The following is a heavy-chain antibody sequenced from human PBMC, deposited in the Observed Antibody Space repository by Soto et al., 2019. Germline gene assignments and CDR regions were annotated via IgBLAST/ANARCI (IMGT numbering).Heavy chain of an antibody. D-gene: IGHD2-8*01. V-gene: IGHV4-39*01. J-gene: IGHJ4*02. CDR1: GGSISSRSYY. CDR2: IYYSGDT. Sequence: QLQLQESGPGLVEPSETLSLTCTVSGGSISSRSYYWGWLRQPPGKGLEWIGSIYYSGDTLYNPSLKSRVTTSVGTPKSQFTLMLGPVTAPHTSVYYCASPYCTKGVFSDPFDYWGQGTLVTVSS. CDR3: ASPYCTKGVFSDPFDY.